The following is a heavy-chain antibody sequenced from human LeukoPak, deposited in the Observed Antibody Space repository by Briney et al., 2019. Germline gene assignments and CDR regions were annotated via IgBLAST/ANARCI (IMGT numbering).Heavy chain of an antibody. Sequence: ASVKVSCKASNSTFSGMSWVRQAPGQRLEWMGWINAGNGNTKYSQKFQGRVTITRDTSASTAYMELSSLRSEDTAVYYCARGPLYSSSWDFDYWGQGTLVTVSS. CDR3: ARGPLYSSSWDFDY. D-gene: IGHD6-13*01. CDR2: INAGNGNT. V-gene: IGHV1-3*01. J-gene: IGHJ4*02. CDR1: NSTFSG.